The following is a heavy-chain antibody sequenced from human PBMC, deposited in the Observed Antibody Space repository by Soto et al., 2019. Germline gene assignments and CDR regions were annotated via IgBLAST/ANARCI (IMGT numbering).Heavy chain of an antibody. V-gene: IGHV3-11*06. CDR1: GFTLSDYY. CDR3: ATINPPVAQDPPGAFDI. D-gene: IGHD6-19*01. J-gene: IGHJ3*02. Sequence: GSLRLSGAASGFTLSDYYMSWIRQAPGKGLEWVSYISSSSSYTNYADSVKGRFTISRDNAKNSLYLQMNSLRAEDTAVYYCATINPPVAQDPPGAFDIWGQGTMVT. CDR2: ISSSSSYT.